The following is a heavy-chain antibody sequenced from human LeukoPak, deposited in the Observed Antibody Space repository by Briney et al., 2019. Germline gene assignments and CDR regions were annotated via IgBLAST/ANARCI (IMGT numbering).Heavy chain of an antibody. CDR3: ARVSSSWRPYYFDY. D-gene: IGHD6-13*01. Sequence: ASVKVSCKASGYTFTGYYMHWVRQAPGQGLEWMGWINPNSGGTNYAQKFQGRVTMTRDTSISTAYMELSRLSSDDTAVYYCARVSSSWRPYYFDYWGQGTLVTVSS. J-gene: IGHJ4*02. V-gene: IGHV1-2*02. CDR2: INPNSGGT. CDR1: GYTFTGYY.